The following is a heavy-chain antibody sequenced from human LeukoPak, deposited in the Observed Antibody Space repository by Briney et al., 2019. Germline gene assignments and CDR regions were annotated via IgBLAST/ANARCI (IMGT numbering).Heavy chain of an antibody. Sequence: ASVKVSCKASGYTFTGYYMHWVRQAPGQGLEWMGWISAYNGNTNYAQKLQGRVTMTTDTSTSTAYMELRSLRSDDTAVYYCARAGATTGVSDYWGQGTLVTVSS. V-gene: IGHV1-18*04. J-gene: IGHJ4*02. CDR2: ISAYNGNT. CDR3: ARAGATTGVSDY. D-gene: IGHD1-26*01. CDR1: GYTFTGYY.